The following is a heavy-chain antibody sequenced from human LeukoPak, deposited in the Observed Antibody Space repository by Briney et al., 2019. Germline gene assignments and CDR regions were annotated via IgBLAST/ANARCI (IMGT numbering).Heavy chain of an antibody. D-gene: IGHD3-22*01. J-gene: IGHJ4*02. CDR2: ISGSGGST. V-gene: IGHV3-23*01. CDR3: AKGGKYYYDSSGYSQD. CDR1: GFTFSSYA. Sequence: GGSLRLSCAASGFTFSSYAMSWVRQAPGKGLEWASAISGSGGSTYYADSVKGRFTISRDNSKNTLYLQMNSLRAEDTAVYYCAKGGKYYYDSSGYSQDWGQGTLVTVSS.